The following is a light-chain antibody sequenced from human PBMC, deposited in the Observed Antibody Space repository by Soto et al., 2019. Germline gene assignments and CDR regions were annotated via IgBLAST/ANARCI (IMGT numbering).Light chain of an antibody. Sequence: QSVLTQPPSVSGAPGQRVTISCTGSSSNIGAGYDVHWYQQLPGTAPKLLIYGNSNRPSGVPDRFSGSKSGTSASLAITGLXAXXXADYYCQSYDSSLSEVFGTGTKVTVL. CDR3: QSYDSSLSEV. J-gene: IGLJ1*01. V-gene: IGLV1-40*01. CDR1: SSNIGAGYD. CDR2: GNS.